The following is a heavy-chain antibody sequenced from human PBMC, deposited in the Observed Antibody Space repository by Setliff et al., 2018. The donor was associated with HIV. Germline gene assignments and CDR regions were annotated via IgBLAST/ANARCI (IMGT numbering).Heavy chain of an antibody. CDR3: ARAPKLRYFDWLPHENYYYYGMDV. D-gene: IGHD3-9*01. CDR1: GGTFSNYA. CDR2: ISPIIGTA. Sequence: KVSCKASGGTFSNYAINWVRQAPGQGLEWMGGISPIIGTADYAQKFQGRVTITTDESTSTAYMEVSSLRSEDTAVYYCARAPKLRYFDWLPHENYYYYGMDVWGQGTTVTVSS. V-gene: IGHV1-69*05. J-gene: IGHJ6*02.